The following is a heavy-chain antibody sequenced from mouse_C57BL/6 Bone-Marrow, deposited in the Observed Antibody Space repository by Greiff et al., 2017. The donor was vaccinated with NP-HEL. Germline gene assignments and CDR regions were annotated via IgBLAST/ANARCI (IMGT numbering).Heavy chain of an antibody. Sequence: VQLQQSGAELVRPGTSVKVSCKASGYAFTNYLIEWVKQRPGQGLEWIGVINPGSGGTNYNEKFKGKATLTADKSSSTAYMQRSSLTSEDSAVYFCARSCYYGSSYGYFDYWGQGTTLTVSS. CDR2: INPGSGGT. V-gene: IGHV1-54*01. D-gene: IGHD1-1*01. J-gene: IGHJ2*01. CDR1: GYAFTNYL. CDR3: ARSCYYGSSYGYFDY.